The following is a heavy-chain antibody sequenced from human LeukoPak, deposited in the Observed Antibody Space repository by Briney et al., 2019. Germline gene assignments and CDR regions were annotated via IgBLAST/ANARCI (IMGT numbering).Heavy chain of an antibody. Sequence: GGSLRLSCAASGFTFSNYAMNWVRQAPGKGLEWVSSISGRGDSTYYADSVKGRFTISRDNSKNTLSLQMNSLRAEDTAVYYCAKDLITIISPVDYWGQGTLVTVSS. D-gene: IGHD3-9*01. CDR1: GFTFSNYA. J-gene: IGHJ4*02. CDR2: ISGRGDST. V-gene: IGHV3-23*01. CDR3: AKDLITIISPVDY.